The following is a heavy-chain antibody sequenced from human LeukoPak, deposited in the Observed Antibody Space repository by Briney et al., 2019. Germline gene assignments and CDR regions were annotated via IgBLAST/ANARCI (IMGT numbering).Heavy chain of an antibody. J-gene: IGHJ4*02. D-gene: IGHD5-24*01. V-gene: IGHV4-59*08. CDR1: GASVTGTY. Sequence: TETLSLTCSVSGASVTGTYWSWVRQTPGKGLEWIAYTYYGGTTEYNPSLKSRATISVDTSKNHFSLDLRSVTAADTAVYFCARLGLYDGYTHDSWGQGTLVTVSS. CDR3: ARLGLYDGYTHDS. CDR2: TYYGGTT.